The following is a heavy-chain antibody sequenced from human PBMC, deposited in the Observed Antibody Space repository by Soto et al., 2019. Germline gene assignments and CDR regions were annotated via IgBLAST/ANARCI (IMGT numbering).Heavy chain of an antibody. CDR2: IYPGDSDT. V-gene: IGHV5-51*01. J-gene: IGHJ6*02. CDR1: GYSFTSYW. CDR3: ARQVAAAGHYYYYGMDV. Sequence: PGESLKISCNGSGYSFTSYWIGWVRQMPGKGLEWMGIIYPGDSDTRYSPSFQGQVTISADKSISTAYLQWSSLKASDTAMYYCARQVAAAGHYYYYGMDVWGQGTTVTVS. D-gene: IGHD6-13*01.